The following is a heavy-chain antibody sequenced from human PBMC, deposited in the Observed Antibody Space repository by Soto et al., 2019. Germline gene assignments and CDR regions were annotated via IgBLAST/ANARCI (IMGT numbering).Heavy chain of an antibody. J-gene: IGHJ5*02. CDR2: INPHGGST. CDR3: ARSSGGNFGIIIEGSNWFDP. CDR1: GDTFTSYY. Sequence: ASVKGSCKASGDTFTSYYLNWVRQAPGQGLERMGVINPHGGSTKYAQKFQGRITMTRDTSRSTVYMELSSLRSDDTAIYYCARSSGGNFGIIIEGSNWFDPWGQGTLVTVSS. V-gene: IGHV1-46*01. D-gene: IGHD3-3*01.